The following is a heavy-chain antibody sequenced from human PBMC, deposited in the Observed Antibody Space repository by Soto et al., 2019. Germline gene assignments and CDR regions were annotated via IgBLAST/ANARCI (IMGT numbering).Heavy chain of an antibody. CDR1: GFTFSISW. D-gene: IGHD2-21*01. V-gene: IGHV3-7*01. Sequence: EVHLVESGGGLVQPGGSLTLSCAASGFTFSISWMNWVRQAPGKGLEWVANIKGDGSEKYYMDSVKGRFTISRDNAKNSLYLQMNSLRAEDTAVYYCAAGFPPDFWGQGTLVTVSS. J-gene: IGHJ4*02. CDR2: IKGDGSEK. CDR3: AAGFPPDF.